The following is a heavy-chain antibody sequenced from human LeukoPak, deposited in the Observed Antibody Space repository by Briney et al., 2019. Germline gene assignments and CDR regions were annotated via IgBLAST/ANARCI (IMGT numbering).Heavy chain of an antibody. Sequence: GGSLRLSCAASGFTFSSYWMTWVRQAPGKGLEWVANINQDGIEKYYVDSVKGLFTISRDNAKNSLYLQMNSLRAEDTAVYYCASQSLDDYWGQGTLVTVSS. CDR2: INQDGIEK. V-gene: IGHV3-7*03. CDR1: GFTFSSYW. CDR3: ASQSLDDY. J-gene: IGHJ4*02.